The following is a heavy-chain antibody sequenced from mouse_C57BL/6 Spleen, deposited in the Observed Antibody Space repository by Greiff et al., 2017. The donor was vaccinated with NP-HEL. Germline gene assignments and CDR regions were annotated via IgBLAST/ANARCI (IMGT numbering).Heavy chain of an antibody. CDR3: VTSGYYDGSPWFAY. CDR2: IRSKSNNYAT. Sequence: EVMLVESGGGLVQPKGSLKLSCAASGFSFNTYAMNWVRQAPGKGLEWVARIRSKSNNYATYYADSVKDRFTISRDDSESMLYLQMNNLKTEDTAMYYCVTSGYYDGSPWFAYWGQGTLVTVSA. V-gene: IGHV10-1*01. J-gene: IGHJ3*01. D-gene: IGHD1-1*02. CDR1: GFSFNTYA.